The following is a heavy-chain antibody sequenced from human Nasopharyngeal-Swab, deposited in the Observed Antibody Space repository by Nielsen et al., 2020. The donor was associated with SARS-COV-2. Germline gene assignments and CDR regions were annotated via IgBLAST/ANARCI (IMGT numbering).Heavy chain of an antibody. CDR1: GFTFSSYW. J-gene: IGHJ6*02. Sequence: GESLKISCAASGFTFSSYWMSWVRQAPGKGLEWVANIKQDGSEKYYVDSVKGRFTISRDNAKNSLYLQMNSLRAEDTAVYYCAKERAAGVRGGTNYYYGMDVWGQGTTVTVSS. CDR2: IKQDGSEK. V-gene: IGHV3-7*04. D-gene: IGHD3-10*01. CDR3: AKERAAGVRGGTNYYYGMDV.